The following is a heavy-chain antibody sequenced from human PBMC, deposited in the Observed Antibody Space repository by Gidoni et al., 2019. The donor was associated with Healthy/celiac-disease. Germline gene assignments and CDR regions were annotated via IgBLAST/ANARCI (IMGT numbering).Heavy chain of an antibody. Sequence: QLQPQESGRGLVKPSETLSLTCTGPGGSISRSSYYWGGIRQPPGKGLEWIGSTYSSGSTYYNPSLKSRVSISVDTSETQFSLKLSSVTGAATAVYYCALSIAARPGLFDYWGQGTLVTVSS. CDR2: TYSSGST. V-gene: IGHV4-39*01. CDR1: GGSISRSSYY. J-gene: IGHJ4*02. CDR3: ALSIAARPGLFDY. D-gene: IGHD6-6*01.